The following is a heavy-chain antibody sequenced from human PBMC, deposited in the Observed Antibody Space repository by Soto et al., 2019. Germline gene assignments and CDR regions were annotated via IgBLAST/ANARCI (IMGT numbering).Heavy chain of an antibody. D-gene: IGHD6-13*01. CDR2: FDPEDGET. J-gene: IGHJ4*02. V-gene: IGHV1-24*01. CDR3: ARHRSSSWYDGSSGWYFDY. CDR1: GYTLTELS. Sequence: ASVKVSCKVSGYTLTELSMHWVRQAPGKGLEWMGGFDPEDGETIYAQKFQGRVTMTEDTSTDTAYMELSSLRSEDTAVYYCARHRSSSWYDGSSGWYFDYWGQGTLVTV.